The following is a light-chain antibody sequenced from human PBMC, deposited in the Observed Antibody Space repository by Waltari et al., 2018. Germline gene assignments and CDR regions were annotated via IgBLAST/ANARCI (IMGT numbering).Light chain of an antibody. V-gene: IGLV1-40*01. CDR3: HSYDRSLDGVV. CDR2: NGA. Sequence: QSVLTQPPSVSGAPGQTVTISCTGSSSNIGADYGVHWYQQLPGTAPKLLIDNGANRPSVVPDRFSGSRSGTSASLAITGLQAEDEADYFCHSYDRSLDGVVFGGGTKLTVL. J-gene: IGLJ2*01. CDR1: SSNIGADYG.